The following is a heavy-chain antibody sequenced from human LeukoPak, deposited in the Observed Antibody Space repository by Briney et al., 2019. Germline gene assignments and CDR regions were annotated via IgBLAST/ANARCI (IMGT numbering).Heavy chain of an antibody. J-gene: IGHJ6*02. V-gene: IGHV3-33*08. Sequence: GGSLRLSCAASGFTFSSYGMYWVRQAPGKGLEWVAVMWYGGSNKYYADSVKGRFTISRDNSKNTLYLQMNSLRAEDTAVYYCARVEWWSYNYGMDVWGQGTTVTVSS. CDR3: ARVEWWSYNYGMDV. D-gene: IGHD2-15*01. CDR2: MWYGGSNK. CDR1: GFTFSSYG.